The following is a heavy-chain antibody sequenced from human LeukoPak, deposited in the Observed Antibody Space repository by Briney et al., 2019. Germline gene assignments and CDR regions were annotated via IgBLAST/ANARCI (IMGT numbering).Heavy chain of an antibody. J-gene: IGHJ4*02. V-gene: IGHV3-33*08. Sequence: PGRSLRLSCAASGFTFSSYGMHWVRQAPGKGLEWVADIRYDGSHKYYADSVKGRFTISRDNSKNTLHLQMNSLRAEDTAVYYCARDLLLWFGELSGDSDYWGQGTLVTVSS. CDR3: ARDLLLWFGELSGDSDY. CDR2: IRYDGSHK. D-gene: IGHD3-10*01. CDR1: GFTFSSYG.